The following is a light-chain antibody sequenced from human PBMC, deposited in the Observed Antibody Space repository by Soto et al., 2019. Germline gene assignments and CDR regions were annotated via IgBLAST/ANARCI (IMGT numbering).Light chain of an antibody. CDR1: SSDVGANSY. V-gene: IGLV2-14*01. J-gene: IGLJ1*01. Sequence: QSVLTQPACVSVSPGQSITSSCTGTSSDVGANSYVSWYQQHPGKAPKLMIYEVTDRPSGVSDRFSGSKSGYTASLTISGLQAEDEADYYCSSYSSGSTPYVFGTGTKVTVL. CDR3: SSYSSGSTPYV. CDR2: EVT.